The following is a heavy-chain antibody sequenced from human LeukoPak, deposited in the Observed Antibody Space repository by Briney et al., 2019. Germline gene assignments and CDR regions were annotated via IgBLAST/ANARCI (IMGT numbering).Heavy chain of an antibody. V-gene: IGHV3-30-3*01. CDR3: ARDLFPYSGSYYEGY. J-gene: IGHJ4*02. CDR1: GFTFSSYA. D-gene: IGHD1-26*01. CDR2: ISYDGSNK. Sequence: GGSLRLSCAASGFTFSSYAMHWVRQAPGKGLEGVAVISYDGSNKYYADSVKGRFTISRDNSKNTLYLQMNSLRAEDTAVYYCARDLFPYSGSYYEGYWGQGTLVTVSS.